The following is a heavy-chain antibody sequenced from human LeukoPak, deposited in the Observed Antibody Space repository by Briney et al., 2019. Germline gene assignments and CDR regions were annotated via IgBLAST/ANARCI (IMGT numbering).Heavy chain of an antibody. D-gene: IGHD1-7*01. J-gene: IGHJ4*02. CDR1: GFTFSSYS. V-gene: IGHV3-21*01. CDR3: ARLRRGWNSDFDY. CDR2: ISSSSSYI. Sequence: VGSLRLSCAASGFTFSSYSMNWVRQAPGKGLEWVSSISSSSSYIYYADSVKGRFTISRDNAKNSLYLQMNSLRAEDTAVYYCARLRRGWNSDFDYWGQGTLVTVSS.